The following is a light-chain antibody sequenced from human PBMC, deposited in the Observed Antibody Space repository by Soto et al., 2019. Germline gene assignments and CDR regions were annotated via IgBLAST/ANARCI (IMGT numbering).Light chain of an antibody. V-gene: IGKV1-27*01. J-gene: IGKJ3*01. CDR2: SAS. CDR1: QDTGYF. CDR3: QKYDSAPCT. Sequence: DIQMTQSPSSLSASVGDRVTITCRASQDTGYFLTWYQQRPGKVPKLIIYSASSLFSGAPSRFSGSGSGTDFTLTIFNLQPGDVATDYCQKYDSAPCTCGPGTRVEIK.